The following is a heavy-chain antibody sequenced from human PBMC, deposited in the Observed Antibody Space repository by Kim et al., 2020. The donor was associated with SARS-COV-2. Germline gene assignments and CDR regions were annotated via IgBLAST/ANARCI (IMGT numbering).Heavy chain of an antibody. V-gene: IGHV3-15*01. J-gene: IGHJ4*02. Sequence: GGSLRLSCAASGFTFCNAWMSWVRQAPGKGLEWVGRIKSKTDGGTTDYAAPVKGRFTISRDDSKNTLYLQMNSLKTEDTAVYYCTTDHFTMVRGNDYWGQGTLVTVSS. D-gene: IGHD3-10*01. CDR2: IKSKTDGGTT. CDR1: GFTFCNAW. CDR3: TTDHFTMVRGNDY.